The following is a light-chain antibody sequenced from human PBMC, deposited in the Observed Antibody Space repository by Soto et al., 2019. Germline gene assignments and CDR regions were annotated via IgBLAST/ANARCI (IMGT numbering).Light chain of an antibody. Sequence: QSALTQPASVSGSPGQSITISCTGTSSDVGSYNLVSWYQHHPGKAPKFIIYEDNKRPSGVSNRFSGSKSGNTASLTLSGLQAEDEADYYCCAFVRSNALLFGGGTQLTVL. V-gene: IGLV2-23*01. J-gene: IGLJ2*01. CDR2: EDN. CDR1: SSDVGSYNL. CDR3: CAFVRSNALL.